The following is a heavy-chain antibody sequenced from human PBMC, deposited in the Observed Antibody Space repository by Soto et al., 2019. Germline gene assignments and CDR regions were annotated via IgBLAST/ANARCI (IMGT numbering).Heavy chain of an antibody. D-gene: IGHD3-10*01. J-gene: IGHJ6*02. Sequence: GGSLRLSCAASGFTFSSYSMNWVRQAPGKGLEWVSYISSSSSTIYYADSVKGRFTISRDNSKNTLYLQMNSLRAEDTAVYYCARVPATYITMEPMDVWGQGTTVTVSS. V-gene: IGHV3-48*01. CDR1: GFTFSSYS. CDR3: ARVPATYITMEPMDV. CDR2: ISSSSSTI.